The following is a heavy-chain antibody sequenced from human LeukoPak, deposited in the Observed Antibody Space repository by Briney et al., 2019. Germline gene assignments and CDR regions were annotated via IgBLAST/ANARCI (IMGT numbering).Heavy chain of an antibody. CDR3: ARGSIAVAGFFDY. CDR1: GFTFSSYS. Sequence: GGSLRLSCAASGFTFSSYSMNWVRQAPGKGLEWVSSISSSSSYIYYADSVKGRFTISRDNAKNTLYLQMNSLRAEDTAVYYCARGSIAVAGFFDYWGQGTLVTVSS. D-gene: IGHD6-19*01. V-gene: IGHV3-21*01. CDR2: ISSSSSYI. J-gene: IGHJ4*02.